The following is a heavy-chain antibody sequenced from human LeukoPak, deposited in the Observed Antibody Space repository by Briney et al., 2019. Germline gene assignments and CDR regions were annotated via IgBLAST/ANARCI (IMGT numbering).Heavy chain of an antibody. CDR1: GGSISSYY. V-gene: IGHV4-59*12. CDR3: AREGSSGWYGNWFDP. CDR2: IYYSGST. J-gene: IGHJ5*02. Sequence: SETLSLTCTVPGGSISSYYWSWIRQPPGKGLEWVGYIYYSGSTNYNPSLKSRVTISVDTSKNQFSLKLSSVTAADTAVYYCAREGSSGWYGNWFDPWGQGTLVTVSS. D-gene: IGHD6-19*01.